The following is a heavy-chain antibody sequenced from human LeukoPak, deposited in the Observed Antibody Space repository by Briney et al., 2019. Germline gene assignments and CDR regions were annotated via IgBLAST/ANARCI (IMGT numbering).Heavy chain of an antibody. CDR2: ISTYKNNT. CDR1: GYTFTSYG. D-gene: IGHD3-10*01. J-gene: IGHJ4*02. V-gene: IGHV1-18*01. CDR3: ASLSFHASGTND. Sequence: ASVKVSCKASGYTFTSYGISWVRQAPGQGLEWMGWISTYKNNTNYAQKLQGRVTMTTDTSTSTAYMELSSLDSEDTAVYYCASLSFHASGTNDWGQGTLVIVSS.